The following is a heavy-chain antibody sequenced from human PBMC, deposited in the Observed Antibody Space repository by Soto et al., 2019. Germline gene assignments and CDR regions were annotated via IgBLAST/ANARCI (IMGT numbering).Heavy chain of an antibody. V-gene: IGHV3-30-3*01. D-gene: IGHD3-22*01. Sequence: QVQLVESGGGVVQPGRSLRLSCAASGFTFSSYAMHWVRQAPGKGLEWVAVISYDGSNKYYADSVKGRFTISRDNSKNTRYLQMNTLRDEDTAVYYCARDPRYYYYASEDFDIWSQVTMVTVSS. J-gene: IGHJ3*02. CDR3: ARDPRYYYYASEDFDI. CDR1: GFTFSSYA. CDR2: ISYDGSNK.